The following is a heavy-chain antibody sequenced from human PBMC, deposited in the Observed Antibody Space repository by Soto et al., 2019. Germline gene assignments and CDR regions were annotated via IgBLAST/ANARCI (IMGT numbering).Heavy chain of an antibody. CDR2: ISSSSSTI. CDR1: GFTFSSYS. J-gene: IGHJ6*02. CDR3: ARDTKQLVTKYYYYYYGMDV. Sequence: GGSLRLSCAASGFTFSSYSMNWVRQAPGKGLEWVSYISSSSSTIYYADSVKGRFTISRDNAKNSLYLQMNSLRDEDTAVYYCARDTKQLVTKYYYYYYGMDVWGQGTTVTVSS. V-gene: IGHV3-48*02. D-gene: IGHD6-13*01.